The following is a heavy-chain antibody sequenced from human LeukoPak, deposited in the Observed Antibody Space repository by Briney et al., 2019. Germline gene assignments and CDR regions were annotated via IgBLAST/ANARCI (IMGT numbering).Heavy chain of an antibody. Sequence: GASVKVSCKASGYTFTSYGISWVRQAPGQGLEWMGWISTYNGDTNYARKLQGRVTMTTDTSTSTAYMELRSLRSDDTAVYYCAREGLGELTLDYWGQGTLVTVSS. V-gene: IGHV1-18*01. CDR3: AREGLGELTLDY. J-gene: IGHJ4*02. CDR1: GYTFTSYG. CDR2: ISTYNGDT. D-gene: IGHD3-16*01.